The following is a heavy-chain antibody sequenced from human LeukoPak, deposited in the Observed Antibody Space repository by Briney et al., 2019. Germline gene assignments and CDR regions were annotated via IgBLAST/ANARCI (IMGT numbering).Heavy chain of an antibody. D-gene: IGHD3-10*01. J-gene: IGHJ6*02. Sequence: ASVKVSCKASGFTFTSSAVQWVRQARGQRLEWIGWIVVGSGNTNYAQKFQERVTITRDMSTSTAYMELSSLRSEDTAVYYCASPPEGITMVRGVKDGMDVWGQGTTVTVSS. CDR3: ASPPEGITMVRGVKDGMDV. V-gene: IGHV1-58*01. CDR2: IVVGSGNT. CDR1: GFTFTSSA.